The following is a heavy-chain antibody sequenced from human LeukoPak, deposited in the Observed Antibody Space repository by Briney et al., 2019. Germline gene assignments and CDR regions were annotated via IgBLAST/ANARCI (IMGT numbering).Heavy chain of an antibody. CDR1: GYSFTSYW. V-gene: IGHV5-51*01. CDR2: VYPGDSDT. J-gene: IGHJ4*02. D-gene: IGHD3-22*01. Sequence: GESLKISCKGSGYSFTSYWIGWVRQMPGKGLEWMGIVYPGDSDTRYSPSFQGQVTISADKSISTAYLQWSSLKASDTAMYYCARRYYYDSSGYYYFDYWGQGTLVTVSS. CDR3: ARRYYYDSSGYYYFDY.